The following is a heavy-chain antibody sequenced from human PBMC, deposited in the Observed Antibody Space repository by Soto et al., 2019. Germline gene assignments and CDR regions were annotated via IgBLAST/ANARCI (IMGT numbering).Heavy chain of an antibody. J-gene: IGHJ4*02. V-gene: IGHV1-2*04. CDR2: INPSSGGT. CDR3: ASPSSKGIAAAALDY. CDR1: GYTFTGYY. D-gene: IGHD6-13*01. Sequence: QVQLVQSGAEVKKPGASVQVSCKASGYTFTGYYMHWVRQAPGQGLEWMGWINPSSGGTNYAQKFQGWVTMTRDTSTSTAYMELSRLRSDDTAVYYCASPSSKGIAAAALDYWGQGTLVTVSS.